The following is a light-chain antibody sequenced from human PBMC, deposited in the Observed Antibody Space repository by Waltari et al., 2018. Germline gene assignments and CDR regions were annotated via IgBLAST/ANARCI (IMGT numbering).Light chain of an antibody. J-gene: IGLJ1*01. CDR3: ASWDDSHYV. Sequence: QSVLTQPPSASETPGQRVTISCSGSHSNLGSNFLYWYQQLPGTAPKLLISRNTLRPSGVPDRFSASKYGTLASLVISGLRSEDEGVYYCASWDDSHYVFGGGTTVTVL. CDR2: RNT. V-gene: IGLV1-47*01. CDR1: HSNLGSNF.